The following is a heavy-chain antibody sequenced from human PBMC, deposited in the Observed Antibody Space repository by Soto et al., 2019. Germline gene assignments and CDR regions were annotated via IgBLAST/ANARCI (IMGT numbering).Heavy chain of an antibody. J-gene: IGHJ5*02. D-gene: IGHD2-2*01. CDR2: ISSGSSSI. CDR1: GFTFSSYS. CDR3: AKEKISTSCCNWFDP. V-gene: IGHV3-48*01. Sequence: GGSLRLSCAASGFTFSSYSMNWVRQAPGKGLEWVSYISSGSSSIYNADSVKGRFTISRDNSKNTLYLQMNSLRAEDTAVYYCAKEKISTSCCNWFDPWGQGTLVTVSS.